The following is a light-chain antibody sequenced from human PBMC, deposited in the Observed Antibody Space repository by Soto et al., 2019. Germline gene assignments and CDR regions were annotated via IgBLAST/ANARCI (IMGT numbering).Light chain of an antibody. Sequence: QSVLTQPPSVSGAPGQRITISCTGSSSNIGAGYDVNWYQQLPGTVPKLLIYRDNNRPSGVPDRFSGAKSRTSASLAITGLQAEDEADYYCQSYDRSLSASVFGGGTKVTVL. V-gene: IGLV1-40*01. CDR3: QSYDRSLSASV. CDR1: SSNIGAGYD. CDR2: RDN. J-gene: IGLJ2*01.